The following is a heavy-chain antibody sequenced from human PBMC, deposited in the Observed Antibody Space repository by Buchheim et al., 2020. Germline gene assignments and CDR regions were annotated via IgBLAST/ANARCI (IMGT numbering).Heavy chain of an antibody. V-gene: IGHV4-30-4*01. CDR3: ARRGWFGELLPGSGNWFDP. CDR1: GGSISSGDYY. Sequence: QVQLQESGPGLVKPSQTLSLTCTVSGGSISSGDYYWSWIRQPPGKGLEWIGYIYYSGSTYYNPSLKSRVTISVDTSKNQLSLKLSSVTAADTAVYYCARRGWFGELLPGSGNWFDPWGQGTL. CDR2: IYYSGST. J-gene: IGHJ5*02. D-gene: IGHD3-10*01.